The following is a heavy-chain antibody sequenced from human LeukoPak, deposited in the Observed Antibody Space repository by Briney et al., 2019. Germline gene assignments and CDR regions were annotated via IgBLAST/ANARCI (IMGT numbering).Heavy chain of an antibody. J-gene: IGHJ1*01. CDR1: GFTFSNYW. Sequence: GGSLRLSCEGSGFTFSNYWMGGVRQAPGKGQQWVANIKTDGSEKYYVDSVKGRFTISRDNAKNSLYLQMNSLRAEDTAVYYCATYSSLNRREFQYWGQGTLLTVSS. D-gene: IGHD3-22*01. CDR2: IKTDGSEK. CDR3: ATYSSLNRREFQY. V-gene: IGHV3-7*01.